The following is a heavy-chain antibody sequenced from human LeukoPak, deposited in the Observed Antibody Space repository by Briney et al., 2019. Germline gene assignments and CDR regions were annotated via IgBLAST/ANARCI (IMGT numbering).Heavy chain of an antibody. J-gene: IGHJ4*02. CDR2: INPNSGGT. CDR1: GYTFTTYY. D-gene: IGHD6-19*01. Sequence: ASVKVSCKASGYTFTTYYIHWVRQAPGQGLEWMGWINPNSGGTNYAQKFQGRVTMTRDTSISTAYMELSRLGPDDTAVYYCARGVPPSYSSAWYVNYWGQGALVTVSS. CDR3: ARGVPPSYSSAWYVNY. V-gene: IGHV1-2*02.